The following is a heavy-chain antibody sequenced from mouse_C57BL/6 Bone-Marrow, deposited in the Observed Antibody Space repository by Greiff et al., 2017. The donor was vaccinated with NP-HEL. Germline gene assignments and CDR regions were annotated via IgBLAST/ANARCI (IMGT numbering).Heavy chain of an antibody. CDR3: AREGGLRRRTYAMDY. D-gene: IGHD2-4*01. CDR2: INYDGSST. V-gene: IGHV5-16*01. Sequence: EVQVVESEGGLVQPGSSMKLSCTASGFTFSDYYMAWVRQVPEKGLEWVANINYDGSSTYYLDSLKSRFIISRDNAKNILYLQMRSRKSEDTATYYCAREGGLRRRTYAMDYWGQGTSVTVSS. J-gene: IGHJ4*01. CDR1: GFTFSDYY.